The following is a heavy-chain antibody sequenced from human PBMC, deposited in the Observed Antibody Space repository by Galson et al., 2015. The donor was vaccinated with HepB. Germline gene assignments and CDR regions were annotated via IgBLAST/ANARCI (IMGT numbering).Heavy chain of an antibody. V-gene: IGHV3-33*08. CDR1: GLTFSSNG. J-gene: IGHJ6*03. D-gene: IGHD2-15*01. Sequence: FLRLSCAASGLTFSSNGMHWVRQAPGKGLEWVAVIWYDGSNKYYADSVKGRFTISRDNSKNTLYLQMNSLRAEDTAVYYCARDARDIVVVVAALHYYYYYMDVWGKGTTVTVSS. CDR2: IWYDGSNK. CDR3: ARDARDIVVVVAALHYYYYYMDV.